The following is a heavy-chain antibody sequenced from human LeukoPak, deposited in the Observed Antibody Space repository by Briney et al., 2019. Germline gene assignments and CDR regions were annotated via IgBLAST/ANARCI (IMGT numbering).Heavy chain of an antibody. CDR2: IIPIFGTA. V-gene: IGHV1-69*05. J-gene: IGHJ6*03. D-gene: IGHD2-2*01. Sequence: GASVKVSCKASGCTFSSYAISWVRQAPGQGLEWMGGIIPIFGTANYAQKFQGRVTITTDESTSTAYMELSSLRSEDTAVYYCARDSSRYCSSTGCYSGYMDVWGKGTTVTVSS. CDR3: ARDSSRYCSSTGCYSGYMDV. CDR1: GCTFSSYA.